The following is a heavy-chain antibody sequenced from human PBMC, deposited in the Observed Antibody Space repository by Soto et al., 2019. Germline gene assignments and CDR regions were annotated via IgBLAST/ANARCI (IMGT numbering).Heavy chain of an antibody. V-gene: IGHV3-23*01. CDR1: GFTFSSYA. Sequence: GGSLRLSCAASGFTFSSYAMSWVRQAPGKGLEWVSAISGSGGSTYYADSVKGRFTISRDNSKNTLYLQMNSLRAEDTAVYYCAKYPVGYYDSSGYSPKAYWGQGTLVTVSS. D-gene: IGHD3-22*01. CDR3: AKYPVGYYDSSGYSPKAY. J-gene: IGHJ4*02. CDR2: ISGSGGST.